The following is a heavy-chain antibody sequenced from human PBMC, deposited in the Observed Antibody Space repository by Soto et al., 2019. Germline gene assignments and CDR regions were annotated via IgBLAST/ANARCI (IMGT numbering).Heavy chain of an antibody. CDR2: FDPEDGET. J-gene: IGHJ4*02. V-gene: IGHV1-24*01. D-gene: IGHD1-26*01. CDR1: GCTLTELS. CDR3: ATTEIVGATSFDY. Sequence: ASVKVSCKVAGCTLTELSMHWVGQAPGKGLEWMGGFDPEDGETIYAQKFQGRVTMTEDTSTDTAYMELSSLRSEDTAVYYCATTEIVGATSFDYWGQGTLVTVSS.